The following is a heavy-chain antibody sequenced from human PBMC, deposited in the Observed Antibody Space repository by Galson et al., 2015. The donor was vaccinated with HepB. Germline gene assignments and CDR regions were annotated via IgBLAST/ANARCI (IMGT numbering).Heavy chain of an antibody. CDR2: IYWDDDK. D-gene: IGHD3-16*02. CDR1: GFSLSTRGVG. V-gene: IGHV2-5*02. J-gene: IGHJ3*02. Sequence: ALVKPTQTLTLTCTFSGFSLSTRGVGVGWIRQPPGKALEWLALIYWDDDKRYRPSLKSRLTIAKDTSKNQVVLTMTNVDPVDTATYYCAHIIITFGGVIGDDSFDIWGQGTMVTVSS. CDR3: AHIIITFGGVIGDDSFDI.